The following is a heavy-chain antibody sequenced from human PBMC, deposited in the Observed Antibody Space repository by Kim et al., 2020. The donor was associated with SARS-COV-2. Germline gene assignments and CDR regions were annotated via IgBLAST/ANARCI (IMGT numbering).Heavy chain of an antibody. D-gene: IGHD3-3*01. CDR3: ARELYDFWRGYYLDY. Sequence: PSLKSRVTMSMDTSKNQFSLKLTSVTAADTAVYYCARELYDFWRGYYLDYWGQGTLVTVSS. V-gene: IGHV4-4*07. J-gene: IGHJ4*02.